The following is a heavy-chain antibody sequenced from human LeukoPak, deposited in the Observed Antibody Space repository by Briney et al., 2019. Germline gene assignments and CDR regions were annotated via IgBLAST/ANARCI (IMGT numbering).Heavy chain of an antibody. J-gene: IGHJ4*02. CDR1: GYTFSGYW. V-gene: IGHV3-7*03. Sequence: GGSLTLSCVRSGYTFSGYWRSWVRQAPGKGLEWVANIKQDGSEKDYVDALKGRFTISRDNAKNSLYLQMNSLRAEDTAVYYFARWQEEMRNCDLWGQGTLVTVSS. D-gene: IGHD5-24*01. CDR2: IKQDGSEK. CDR3: ARWQEEMRNCDL.